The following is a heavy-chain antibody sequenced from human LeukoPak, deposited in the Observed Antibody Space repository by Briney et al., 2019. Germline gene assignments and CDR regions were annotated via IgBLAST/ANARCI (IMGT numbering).Heavy chain of an antibody. D-gene: IGHD2-8*01. CDR1: GFKFTTFA. J-gene: IGHJ4*02. CDR2: ITGSGYYT. Sequence: GGSLRLSCAASGFKFTTFAMTWVRLAPGKGLEWVSTITGSGYYTYYADSVKGRFTVSRDNSKNTLYLHMNSLRAEDTALYYCAKAPDFTDTKHELDYWGQGTLVTVSS. CDR3: AKAPDFTDTKHELDY. V-gene: IGHV3-23*01.